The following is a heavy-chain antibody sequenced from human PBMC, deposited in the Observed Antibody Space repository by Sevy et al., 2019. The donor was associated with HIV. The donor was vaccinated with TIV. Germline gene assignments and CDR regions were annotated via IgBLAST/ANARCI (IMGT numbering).Heavy chain of an antibody. V-gene: IGHV1-18*01. D-gene: IGHD2-15*01. CDR1: GYTFSTYR. Sequence: ASVKVSCKVSGYTFSTYRITWVRQAPGQGLEWMGWISPHNGDTNDAQKVQGRVTMITDTSTSTAYMELRSLRSDDTAVYYCARAYCSGGRCYSLAYWCQGTLVTVSS. J-gene: IGHJ4*02. CDR3: ARAYCSGGRCYSLAY. CDR2: ISPHNGDT.